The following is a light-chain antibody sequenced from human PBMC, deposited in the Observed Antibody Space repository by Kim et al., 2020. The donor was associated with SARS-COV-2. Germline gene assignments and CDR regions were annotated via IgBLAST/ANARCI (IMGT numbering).Light chain of an antibody. CDR3: QLRTHWLT. Sequence: SFSTCDRATLSCRASQIVSPSLALYQQKPAKAPRLLIYDVSKRSTGIPARFSGSGPGTDFTLPISNLEPEDFAVYYFQLRTHWLTFGGGTKVDIK. CDR2: DVS. J-gene: IGKJ4*01. CDR1: QIVSPS. V-gene: IGKV3-11*01.